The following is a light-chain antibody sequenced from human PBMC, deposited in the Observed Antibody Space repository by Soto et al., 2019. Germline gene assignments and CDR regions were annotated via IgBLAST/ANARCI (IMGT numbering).Light chain of an antibody. Sequence: QSVLTQPASVSGSPGQSITISCTGTSSDVGDYNYVSWYQQHPGKAPKLMIYEVRYRPSGVSIRFSGSKSGNTASLTISGLQAEDEADYYCSSYTSSSTPYVFGTGTKLTVL. CDR3: SSYTSSSTPYV. J-gene: IGLJ1*01. CDR1: SSDVGDYNY. V-gene: IGLV2-14*01. CDR2: EVR.